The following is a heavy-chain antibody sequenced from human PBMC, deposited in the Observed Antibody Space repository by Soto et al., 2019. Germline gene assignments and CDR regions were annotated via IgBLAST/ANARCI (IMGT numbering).Heavy chain of an antibody. CDR1: GYTFTSYD. CDR2: MNPNSGNT. V-gene: IGHV1-8*01. CDR3: ARGWVWYIVVVPAADPVGTDAFDI. J-gene: IGHJ3*02. Sequence: QVQLVQSGAEVKKPGASVKVSCKASGYTFTSYDINWVRQATGQGLEWMGWMNPNSGNTGYAQKFQGRVTMTRNTSISTAYMELSSLRSEDTAVYYCARGWVWYIVVVPAADPVGTDAFDIWGQGTMVTVSS. D-gene: IGHD2-2*01.